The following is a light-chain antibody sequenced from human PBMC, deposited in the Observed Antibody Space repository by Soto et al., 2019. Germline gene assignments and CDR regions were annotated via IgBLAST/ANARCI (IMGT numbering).Light chain of an antibody. V-gene: IGLV2-8*01. CDR2: EVN. Sequence: SALTQPPSASGSPGQSVTISCTGTSSDVGRDNYVSWYQQHPGKTPKPMISEVNKRASGVPDRFSGSKSGNTASLTVSGLQAEDEADYYCSSYAGTPFVFGTGTKVTV. J-gene: IGLJ1*01. CDR3: SSYAGTPFV. CDR1: SSDVGRDNY.